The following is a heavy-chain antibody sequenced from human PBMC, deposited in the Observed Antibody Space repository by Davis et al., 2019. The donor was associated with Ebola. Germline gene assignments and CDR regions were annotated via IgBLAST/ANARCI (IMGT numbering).Heavy chain of an antibody. CDR1: GGSFSGYY. CDR3: ARMGYYDSSGYYGGWFDP. Sequence: MPSETLSLTCAVYGGSFSGYYWSWIRQPPGKGLEWIGEINHSGSTNYNPSLKSRVTISVDTSKNQFSLKLSSVTAADTAVYYCARMGYYDSSGYYGGWFDPWGQGTLVTVSS. J-gene: IGHJ5*02. D-gene: IGHD3-22*01. V-gene: IGHV4-34*01. CDR2: INHSGST.